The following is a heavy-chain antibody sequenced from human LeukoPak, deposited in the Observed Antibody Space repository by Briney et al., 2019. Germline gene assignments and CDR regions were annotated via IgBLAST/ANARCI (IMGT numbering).Heavy chain of an antibody. D-gene: IGHD5-18*01. CDR3: ARDYRGYSYGYPFDY. J-gene: IGHJ4*02. Sequence: ASVKVSFKASVYTFTVYYMHWVRQAPGQGLEWMGWINPNSGGTNYAQKFQGRVTMTRDTSISTAYMELSRLRSDDTAVYYCARDYRGYSYGYPFDYWGQGTLVTVSS. CDR1: VYTFTVYY. V-gene: IGHV1-2*02. CDR2: INPNSGGT.